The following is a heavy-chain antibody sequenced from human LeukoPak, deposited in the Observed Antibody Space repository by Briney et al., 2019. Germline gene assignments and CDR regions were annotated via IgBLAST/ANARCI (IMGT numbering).Heavy chain of an antibody. CDR3: ARGGRGSAAVVAPRSFDI. D-gene: IGHD3-22*01. J-gene: IGHJ3*02. CDR2: TYTGGNS. Sequence: GGSLRLSCAASGFTFSSYWMSWVRQAPGKGLEWVSVTYTGGNSYYADSVKGRFIISRDVSKNTLYLQMNSLRAEDSALYYCARGGRGSAAVVAPRSFDIWGQGTMVTVSS. CDR1: GFTFSSYW. V-gene: IGHV3-53*01.